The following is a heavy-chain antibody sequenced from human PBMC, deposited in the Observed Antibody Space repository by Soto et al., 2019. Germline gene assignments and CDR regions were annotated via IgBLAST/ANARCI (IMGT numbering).Heavy chain of an antibody. CDR3: ARGVPNSSGWLYWYFDL. V-gene: IGHV1-69*12. CDR1: GGTFSSYA. J-gene: IGHJ2*01. CDR2: IIPIFGTA. D-gene: IGHD6-25*01. Sequence: QVQLVQSGAEVKKPGSSVKVSCKASGGTFSSYAISWVRQAPGQGLEWMGGIIPIFGTANYAQKFQGRVTITADESTSTAYMELSSLRSEDTAVYYCARGVPNSSGWLYWYFDLWGRGTLVTVSS.